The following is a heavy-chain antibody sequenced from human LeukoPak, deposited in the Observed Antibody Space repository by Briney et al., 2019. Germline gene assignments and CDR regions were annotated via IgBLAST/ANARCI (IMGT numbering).Heavy chain of an antibody. CDR1: GYTFTGYY. Sequence: ASVKVSCKASGYTFTGYYMHWVRQAPGQGLEWMGRINPNSGGTNYAQKFQGRVTMTRDTSIGTAYMELSRLRSDDTAVYYCARGGAYYDFWSGYYIYVYWGQGTLVTVSS. CDR3: ARGGAYYDFWSGYYIYVY. CDR2: INPNSGGT. V-gene: IGHV1-2*06. J-gene: IGHJ4*02. D-gene: IGHD3-3*01.